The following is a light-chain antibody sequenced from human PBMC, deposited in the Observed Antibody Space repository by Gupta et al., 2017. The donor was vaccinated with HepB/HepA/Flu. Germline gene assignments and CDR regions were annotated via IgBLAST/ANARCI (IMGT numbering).Light chain of an antibody. CDR3: QSYDSSLSGVV. CDR1: SSNIGAGYD. CDR2: GNS. Sequence: QPPSVSGAPGQRVTISCTGRSSNIGAGYDVHWYQQLPGTAPKLLIYGNSIRPSGVPDRFSGSKSGTSASLAITGLQAEDEADYYCQSYDSSLSGVVFGGGTKLTVL. J-gene: IGLJ2*01. V-gene: IGLV1-40*01.